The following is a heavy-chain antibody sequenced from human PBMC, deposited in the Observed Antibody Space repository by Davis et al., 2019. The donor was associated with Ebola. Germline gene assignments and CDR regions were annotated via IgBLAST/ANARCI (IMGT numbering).Heavy chain of an antibody. CDR2: ISSSSSTI. CDR3: TMDYGDPTVDY. CDR1: GFTFSSYS. J-gene: IGHJ4*02. D-gene: IGHD4-17*01. V-gene: IGHV3-48*01. Sequence: GGSLRLSCAASGFTFSSYSMNWVRQAPGKGLEWVSYISSSSSTIYYADSVKGRFTISRDNAKNSLYLQMNSLKTEDTAVYYCTMDYGDPTVDYWGQGTLVTVSS.